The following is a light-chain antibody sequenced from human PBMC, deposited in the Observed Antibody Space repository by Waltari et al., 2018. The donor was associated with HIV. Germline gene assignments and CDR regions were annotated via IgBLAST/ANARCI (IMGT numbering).Light chain of an antibody. J-gene: IGLJ2*01. CDR3: SSYAGSSIFVV. Sequence: QSVLTQPASVSGSPGQSITISCTGTSSHIGGYNYVSWYQQHPGKAPKLLIYEVSNRPSGVSDRFSGSRSGNTASLTISGLQAEDEADYFCSSYAGSSIFVVFGGGTKLTVL. CDR2: EVS. V-gene: IGLV2-14*01. CDR1: SSHIGGYNY.